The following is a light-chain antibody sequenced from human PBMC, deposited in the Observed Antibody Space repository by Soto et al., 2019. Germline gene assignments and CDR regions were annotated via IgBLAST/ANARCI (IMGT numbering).Light chain of an antibody. CDR3: QPSNIGPYT. J-gene: IGKJ2*01. CDR2: GAS. V-gene: IGKV3-15*01. CDR1: QTVRDN. Sequence: EIVMTHSPATLSVSPGDRATLSCRASQTVRDNLAWYQQKPGQAPRLLIYGASTRATGIPARFSVSGSGTEFTLTIDSLQSADFALYFSQPSNIGPYTFGQGTNLEIK.